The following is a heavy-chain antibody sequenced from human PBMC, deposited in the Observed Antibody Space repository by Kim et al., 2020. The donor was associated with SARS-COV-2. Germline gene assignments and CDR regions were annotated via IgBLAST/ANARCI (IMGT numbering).Heavy chain of an antibody. CDR2: IKEEGTKQ. D-gene: IGHD4-17*01. J-gene: IGHJ4*02. Sequence: GGSLRLSCVASGFSFSDFYMTWVRQAPGKGLEWVANIKEEGTKQNYLDSVKGRFTISRDNAKNSVYLQMNGLRVEDTAMYFCAKDRLYGDSDFDYWGQGTQVLVSS. V-gene: IGHV3-7*05. CDR1: GFSFSDFY. CDR3: AKDRLYGDSDFDY.